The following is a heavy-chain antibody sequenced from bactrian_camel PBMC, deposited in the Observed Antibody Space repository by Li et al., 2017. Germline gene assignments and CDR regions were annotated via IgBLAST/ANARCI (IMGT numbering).Heavy chain of an antibody. CDR3: AAAVHATGVTWRQPAGYDS. J-gene: IGHJ4*01. D-gene: IGHD1*01. Sequence: QVQLVESGGGSVPPGGSLTLSCTTPPVTYRVGWFRQAPGVEREAIAVIWSGNDRTSYSDSVKGRFTISRDNSKNTVFLHMNSLTPENTATYFCAAAVHATGVTWRQPAGYDSWGQGTQVTVS. CDR2: IWSGNDRT. V-gene: IGHV3S54*01. CDR1: PVTYRV.